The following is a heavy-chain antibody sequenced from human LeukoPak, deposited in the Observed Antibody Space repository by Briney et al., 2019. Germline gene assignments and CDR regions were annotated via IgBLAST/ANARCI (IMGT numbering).Heavy chain of an antibody. CDR3: ARRPRKGANYYYYYMDV. D-gene: IGHD1-14*01. V-gene: IGHV4-34*01. CDR1: GGSFSGYY. CDR2: INHSGST. Sequence: SETLSLTCAVYGGSFSGYYWSWIRQPPGKGLEWIGEINHSGSTNYNPSLKSRVTISVDMSKNQFSLKLSSVTAADTAVYYCARRPRKGANYYYYYMDVWGKGTTVTISS. J-gene: IGHJ6*03.